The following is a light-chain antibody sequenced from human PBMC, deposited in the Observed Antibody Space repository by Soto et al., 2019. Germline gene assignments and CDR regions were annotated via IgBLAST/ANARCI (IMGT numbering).Light chain of an antibody. Sequence: QSALTQPPSVSGSPGQSVTISCSGTSSDIGSYNRVSWYQQPPGTAPKLIIYEVGNRPSGVPDRFSGSKSGNAASLTISGIQAEDEADYYCSSYTTSNTLVFGGGTKLTVL. CDR2: EVG. V-gene: IGLV2-18*02. CDR1: SSDIGSYNR. CDR3: SSYTTSNTLV. J-gene: IGLJ3*02.